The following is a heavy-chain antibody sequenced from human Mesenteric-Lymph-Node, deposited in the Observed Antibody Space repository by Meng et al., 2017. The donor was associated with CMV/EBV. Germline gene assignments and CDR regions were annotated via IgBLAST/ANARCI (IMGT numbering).Heavy chain of an antibody. CDR1: SDSVSSGSYY. CDR3: ASDNDFWSGFYRMDV. V-gene: IGHV4-61*01. D-gene: IGHD3-3*01. J-gene: IGHJ6*02. CDR2: IYYSGST. Sequence: GSLRLSCTVSSDSVSSGSYYWSWIRQPPGKGLEWIGYIYYSGSTNYHPTLKRRVTISVDTSKNQFSLTPSSVTAADTAVYYCASDNDFWSGFYRMDVWGQGTTVTVSS.